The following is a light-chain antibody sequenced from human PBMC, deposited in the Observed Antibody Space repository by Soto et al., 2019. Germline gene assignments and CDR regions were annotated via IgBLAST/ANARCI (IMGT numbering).Light chain of an antibody. J-gene: IGKJ2*01. CDR1: QSVSSSY. CDR3: QQYGSSPHAYT. CDR2: DAS. Sequence: EIVLTQSPGTLSLSPGERATLSCRASQSVSSSYLAWYQQKPGQAPRLLIYDASSRATGIPDRFSGSGSGTDFTLTISRLEPEDFAVYYCQQYGSSPHAYTFGQGTKLEIK. V-gene: IGKV3-20*01.